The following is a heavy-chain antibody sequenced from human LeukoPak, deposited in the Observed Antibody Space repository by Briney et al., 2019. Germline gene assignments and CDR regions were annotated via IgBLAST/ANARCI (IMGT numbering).Heavy chain of an antibody. CDR2: ITATGRAT. J-gene: IGHJ6*03. D-gene: IGHD6-6*01. Sequence: PGGSLILSCAASGFTFSSYAMTWVRQAPGKGLEWVSAITATGRATNNADSVKGRFTISRDNSENTLFLQMYSLRAEDTAVYYCAKVSSSSGNYYYYSIDVWGKGTTVTVSS. V-gene: IGHV3-23*01. CDR3: AKVSSSSGNYYYYSIDV. CDR1: GFTFSSYA.